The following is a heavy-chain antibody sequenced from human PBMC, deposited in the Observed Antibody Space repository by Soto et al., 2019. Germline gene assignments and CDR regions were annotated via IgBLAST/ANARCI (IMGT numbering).Heavy chain of an antibody. D-gene: IGHD2-8*02. CDR2: IWYDGSNE. CDR1: GFPFSHYA. J-gene: IGHJ6*02. Sequence: SGGSLRLSCATSGFPFSHYAMHWVRQSPGKGLQRVAVIWYDGSNEHYVDSVKGRFIISRDNVNNRLHLQLNNLGAEDTAIYYCGREWRYCTGGTCSGNEGVEVWGRGTTVTVS. CDR3: GREWRYCTGGTCSGNEGVEV. V-gene: IGHV3-33*01.